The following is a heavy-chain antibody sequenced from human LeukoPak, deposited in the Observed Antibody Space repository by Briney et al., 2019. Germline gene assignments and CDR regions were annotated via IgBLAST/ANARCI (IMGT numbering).Heavy chain of an antibody. CDR3: ARVVDYYYYGMDV. CDR1: GGSLSGYY. J-gene: IGHJ6*02. V-gene: IGHV4-34*01. Sequence: SETLSLTCAVYGGSLSGYYWSWIRQPPGKGLEWIGEINHSGSTNYNPSLKSRVTISVDTSKNQFSLKLSSVTAADTAVYYCARVVDYYYYGMDVWGQGTTVTVSS. CDR2: INHSGST.